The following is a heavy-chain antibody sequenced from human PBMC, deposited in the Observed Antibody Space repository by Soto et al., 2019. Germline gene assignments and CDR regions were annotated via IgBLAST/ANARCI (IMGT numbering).Heavy chain of an antibody. J-gene: IGHJ4*02. CDR1: GGTFSSYA. D-gene: IGHD6-13*01. V-gene: IGHV1-69*01. CDR2: IIPIFGTA. Sequence: QVQLVQSGAEVKKPGSSVKVSCKASGGTFSSYAISWVRQAPGQGLEWMGGIIPIFGTANYAQKFQGRVTITADESTSAAYMELSSLRSEDTSVYYCARVSGSSSWYLYPTNKYYCAYWGQGSMVTVSS. CDR3: ARVSGSSSWYLYPTNKYYCAY.